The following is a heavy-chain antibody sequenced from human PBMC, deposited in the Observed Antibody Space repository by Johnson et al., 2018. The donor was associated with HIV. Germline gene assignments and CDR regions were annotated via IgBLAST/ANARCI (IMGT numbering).Heavy chain of an antibody. CDR2: ISYDGSNK. CDR3: AKLRWAWGAAFDV. CDR1: GFTFSSCG. V-gene: IGHV3-30*18. D-gene: IGHD3-16*01. J-gene: IGHJ3*01. Sequence: VQLVESGGGVVQPGRSLRLSCAASGFTFSSCGMHWVRQAPGKGLEWVAVISYDGSNKYYADSVKGRFTISRDNSKNTLYLQMNSLRAEDTAVYYCAKLRWAWGAAFDVWGQGTMVTVSS.